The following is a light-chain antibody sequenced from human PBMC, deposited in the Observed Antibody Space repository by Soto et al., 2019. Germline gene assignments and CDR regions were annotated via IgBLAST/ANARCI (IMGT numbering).Light chain of an antibody. CDR2: EAS. V-gene: IGKV3-11*01. CDR3: QQRSKWYT. CDR1: QSVSRY. J-gene: IGKJ2*01. Sequence: EIVLTQSPATLSLSPGDRATLSCRASQSVSRYLAWYQEKPGQAPRLLIYEASNRATGIPDRFSGSGSGTDFTLTISSLEPEDFAVYYCQQRSKWYTFGQGTKVDSK.